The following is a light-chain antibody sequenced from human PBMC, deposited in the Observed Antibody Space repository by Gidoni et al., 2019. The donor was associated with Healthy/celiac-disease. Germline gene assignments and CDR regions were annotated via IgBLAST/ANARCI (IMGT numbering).Light chain of an antibody. J-gene: IGKJ3*01. CDR1: QDISNY. Sequence: DIQMTQSPSSLSASVGDRVTITCQASQDISNYLNWYQQKPGKAPKLLIYDASNLETGVPSRFSGSGSGTDFTFTISSLQPEDIATYYCQQYENPGFTFGPGTKVDIK. CDR3: QQYENPGFT. CDR2: DAS. V-gene: IGKV1-33*01.